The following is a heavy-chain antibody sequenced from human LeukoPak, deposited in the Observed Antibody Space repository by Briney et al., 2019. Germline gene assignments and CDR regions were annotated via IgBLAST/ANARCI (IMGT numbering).Heavy chain of an antibody. CDR2: IIPIFGTA. Sequence: SVKVSCKASGGTFSSYAISWVRQAPGQGLEWMGGIIPIFGTANYAQKFQGRVTITADETTSTAYMELSSLRSEDTAVYYCAREGHYYYDSSGYPGGLKGYFDYWGQGTLVTVSS. J-gene: IGHJ4*02. V-gene: IGHV1-69*13. CDR3: AREGHYYYDSSGYPGGLKGYFDY. D-gene: IGHD3-22*01. CDR1: GGTFSSYA.